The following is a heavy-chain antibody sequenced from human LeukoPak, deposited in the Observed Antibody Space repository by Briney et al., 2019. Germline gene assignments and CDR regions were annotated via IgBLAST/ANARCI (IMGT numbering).Heavy chain of an antibody. CDR1: GFTFSSYP. J-gene: IGHJ4*02. Sequence: PGGSLRLSCAASGFTFSSYPMSWVRQAPGKGLEWVSAISSSGCSTYYVDAVKGRFIISRDNPKNTLYLKMSSRRAEDTAVYYCAKVGVPFDSWGQGTLVTVSS. D-gene: IGHD2-8*01. CDR2: ISSSGCST. CDR3: AKVGVPFDS. V-gene: IGHV3-23*01.